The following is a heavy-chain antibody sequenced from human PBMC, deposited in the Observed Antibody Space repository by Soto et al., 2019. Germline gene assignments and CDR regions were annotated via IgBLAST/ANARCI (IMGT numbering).Heavy chain of an antibody. Sequence: ASVKVSCKASGYTFTSYVISWVRQAPGQGLEWMGWISAYNGNTNYAQKLQGRVTMTTDTSTSTAYMELRSLRSDDTAVYYCARDPLITMIVVDIYYFDYWGQGTLVTVSS. J-gene: IGHJ4*02. V-gene: IGHV1-18*01. CDR1: GYTFTSYV. D-gene: IGHD3-22*01. CDR2: ISAYNGNT. CDR3: ARDPLITMIVVDIYYFDY.